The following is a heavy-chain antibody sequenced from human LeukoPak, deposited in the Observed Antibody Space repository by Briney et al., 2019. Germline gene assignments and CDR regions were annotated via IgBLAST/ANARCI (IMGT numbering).Heavy chain of an antibody. D-gene: IGHD3-3*01. Sequence: GGSLRLSCAASGFTFNDYTMTWVRQAPGKGLEWVSSITGDCNYIFYADSVKGRFTISRDNAQNSLFLELNSLRGEDTAVYYCARERNFYYFDYWGQGALVTVSS. CDR1: GFTFNDYT. CDR2: ITGDCNYI. CDR3: ARERNFYYFDY. J-gene: IGHJ4*02. V-gene: IGHV3-21*01.